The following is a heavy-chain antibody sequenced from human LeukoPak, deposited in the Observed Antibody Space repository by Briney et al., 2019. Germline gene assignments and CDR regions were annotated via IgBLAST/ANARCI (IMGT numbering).Heavy chain of an antibody. J-gene: IGHJ4*02. D-gene: IGHD3-10*01. Sequence: KPSETLSLTCAVYGGSFSGYYWSWIRHPPGKGLEWIGEINHSGSTNHNPSLKSPFTISVDTSKNQFSLQLSSVTAAGTAVYYCARGRVAPSSRFYGSGSYCKFVTRYYFDYWGQGSLVTVSS. V-gene: IGHV4-34*01. CDR1: GGSFSGYY. CDR3: ARGRVAPSSRFYGSGSYCKFVTRYYFDY. CDR2: INHSGST.